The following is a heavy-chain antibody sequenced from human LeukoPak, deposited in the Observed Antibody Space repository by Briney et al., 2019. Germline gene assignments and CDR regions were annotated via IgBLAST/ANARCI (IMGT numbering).Heavy chain of an antibody. J-gene: IGHJ6*02. V-gene: IGHV4-39*01. D-gene: IGHD6-19*01. CDR1: GGSISSSSYY. CDR3: ASDTGGSYSSGWMTLGYYYYYGMDV. CDR2: IYYSGST. Sequence: ETLSLTCTVSGGSISSSSYYWGWIRQPPGKGLEWIGSIYYSGSTYYNPSLKSRVTISVDTSKNQFSLKLSSVTAADTAVYYCASDTGGSYSSGWMTLGYYYYYGMDVWGQGTTVTVSS.